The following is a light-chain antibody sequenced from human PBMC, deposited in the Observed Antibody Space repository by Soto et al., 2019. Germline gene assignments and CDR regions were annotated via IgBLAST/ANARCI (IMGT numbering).Light chain of an antibody. CDR3: QQYNIYSALT. Sequence: DIQVTQSPSTLSASVGDRVIITCRASQNINTYLAWYQQKPGKAPKVLIYDASNLESGVPSRFSGSGSGTEFTLTISSLQPDDSATYHCQQYNIYSALTFGGGTKVEIK. J-gene: IGKJ4*01. CDR2: DAS. V-gene: IGKV1-5*01. CDR1: QNINTY.